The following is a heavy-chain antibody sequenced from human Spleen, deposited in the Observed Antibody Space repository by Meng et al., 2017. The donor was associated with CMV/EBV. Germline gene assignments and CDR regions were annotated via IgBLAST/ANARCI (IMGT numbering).Heavy chain of an antibody. CDR3: TEIHN. CDR1: GFTFGDYG. Sequence: GGSLRLSCTGSGFTFGDYGMNWVRQAPGKGLEWVGFVRSKTYGATTEYAASVKGRFIISRDDSKNTAYLQMNSLKTEDTAVYYCTEIHNWGRGTLVTVSS. D-gene: IGHD5-24*01. J-gene: IGHJ4*02. V-gene: IGHV3-49*04. CDR2: VRSKTYGATT.